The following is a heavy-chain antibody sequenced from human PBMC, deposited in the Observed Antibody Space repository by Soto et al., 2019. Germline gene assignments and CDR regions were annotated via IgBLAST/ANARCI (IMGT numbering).Heavy chain of an antibody. D-gene: IGHD6-6*01. CDR3: ARDLEDSSFGS. Sequence: SETLSLTCTVSGGSISSYYWSWIRQPPGKGLEWIGYIYYSGSTNYNPSLKSRVTISVDTSKNQFSLKLSSVTAADTAVYYCARDLEDSSFGSWGQGTLVTVSS. CDR1: GGSISSYY. V-gene: IGHV4-59*01. J-gene: IGHJ5*02. CDR2: IYYSGST.